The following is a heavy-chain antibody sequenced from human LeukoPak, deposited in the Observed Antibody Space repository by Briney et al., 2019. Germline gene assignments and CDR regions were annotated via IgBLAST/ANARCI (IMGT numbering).Heavy chain of an antibody. CDR2: ISGRGAST. V-gene: IGHV3-23*01. J-gene: IGHJ6*03. CDR3: ARAGGSYFTYYYYMDV. CDR1: GFTFSSYA. D-gene: IGHD1-26*01. Sequence: GGSLRLSCAASGFTFSSYAMRWVRLAPGKGLEWVSDISGRGASTYYADSVKGRFTISRDNAKNSLYLQMNSLRAEDTAVYYCARAGGSYFTYYYYMDVWGKGTTVTISS.